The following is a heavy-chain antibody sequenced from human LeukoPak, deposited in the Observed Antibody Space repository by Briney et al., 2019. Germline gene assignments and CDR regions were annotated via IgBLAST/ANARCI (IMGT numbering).Heavy chain of an antibody. V-gene: IGHV7-4-1*02. CDR2: INTNTGNP. D-gene: IGHD2-2*01. CDR1: GYTFTSYA. CDR3: ARDGCSSTSCYGAIDY. J-gene: IGHJ4*02. Sequence: ASVKVSCKASGYTFTSYAMNWVRQAPGQGLEWMGWINTNTGNPTYAQGFTGRFVFSLDTSVSTAYLQISSLKVEDTAVYYCARDGCSSTSCYGAIDYWGQGTLVTVSS.